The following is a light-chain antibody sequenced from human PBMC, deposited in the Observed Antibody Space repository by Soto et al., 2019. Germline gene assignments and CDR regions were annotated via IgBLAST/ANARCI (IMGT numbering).Light chain of an antibody. CDR1: SSNIGSNA. CDR3: AAWDDNLNGQGX. CDR2: SNN. J-gene: IGLJ3*02. V-gene: IGLV1-44*01. Sequence: QSVLTQPPSASGAPGQRVTISCSGSSSNIGSNAVSWYQQLPGTAPKLLIYSNNQRPSAVPDRFSGSKSGTSASLAISGLQSEDEADYYCAAWDDNLNGQGXXGGGTXLTVL.